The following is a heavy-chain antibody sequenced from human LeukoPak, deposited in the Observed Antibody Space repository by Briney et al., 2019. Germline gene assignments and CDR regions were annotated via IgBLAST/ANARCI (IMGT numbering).Heavy chain of an antibody. CDR1: GGSISSYY. CDR3: ARRDWSGSLDY. J-gene: IGHJ4*02. D-gene: IGHD1-26*01. CDR2: IYYSGST. V-gene: IGHV4-59*01. Sequence: SETLSLTCTVSGGSISSYYWSWIRQSPGKGLEWIGYIYYSGSTNYDPALKSRVTISVDTSKNQFSLKLTSVTAADTAVYYCARRDWSGSLDYWGQGTLVTVSS.